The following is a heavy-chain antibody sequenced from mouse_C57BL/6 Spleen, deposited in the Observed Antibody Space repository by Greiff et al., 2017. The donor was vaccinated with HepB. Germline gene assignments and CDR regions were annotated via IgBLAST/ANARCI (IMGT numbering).Heavy chain of an antibody. V-gene: IGHV1-53*01. CDR1: GYTFTSYW. CDR3: ARELPNWYFDV. J-gene: IGHJ1*03. CDR2: INPSNGGN. Sequence: QVQLQQPGTELVKPGASVKLSCKASGYTFTSYWMHWVKQRPGQGLEWIGNINPSNGGNNYKEKFKSKATLTVDKSSSTAYMQLSSLTAEDSAVYYCARELPNWYFDVWGTGTTVTVSS.